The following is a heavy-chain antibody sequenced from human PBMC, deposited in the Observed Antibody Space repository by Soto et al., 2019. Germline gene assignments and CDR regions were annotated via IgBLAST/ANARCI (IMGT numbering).Heavy chain of an antibody. Sequence: PGGSLRLSCAASGVVFDDYAMNWVRQRPGKGLEWVAGLDWNGGQTDYADSVKGRFTISRDNAKNSCHLQMNSLRAEDTAFYFCASPYCSGGSCYSELDYWGQGTLVTVSS. J-gene: IGHJ4*02. CDR3: ASPYCSGGSCYSELDY. CDR1: GVVFDDYA. V-gene: IGHV3-20*04. CDR2: LDWNGGQT. D-gene: IGHD2-15*01.